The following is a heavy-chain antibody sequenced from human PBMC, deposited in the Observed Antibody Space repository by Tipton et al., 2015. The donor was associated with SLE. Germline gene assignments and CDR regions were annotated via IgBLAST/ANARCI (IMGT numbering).Heavy chain of an antibody. Sequence: TLSLTCVGSGYSISSGYYWGWFRQPPGKGLEWIGSLSHNGVTAYNPSLRNRVTIFGDRSKNHFSLSLTSVTAADTAVYYCARDLGHGGDSDYWGQGTLVTVSS. CDR2: LSHNGVT. CDR1: GYSISSGYY. CDR3: ARDLGHGGDSDY. V-gene: IGHV4-38-2*02. J-gene: IGHJ4*02. D-gene: IGHD3/OR15-3a*01.